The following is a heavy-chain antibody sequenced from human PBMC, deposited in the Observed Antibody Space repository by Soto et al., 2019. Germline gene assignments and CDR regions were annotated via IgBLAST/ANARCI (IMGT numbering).Heavy chain of an antibody. CDR3: AKVIGGFVPEYYFDY. Sequence: PGGSLRLSCAASGSTSSSYAMSWVRQAPGKGLEWVSAISGSGGSTYYADSVKGRFTISRDNSKNTLYLQMNSLRAEDTAVYYCAKVIGGFVPEYYFDYWAQGALVTVSS. CDR1: GSTSSSYA. CDR2: ISGSGGST. V-gene: IGHV3-23*01. J-gene: IGHJ4*02. D-gene: IGHD3-16*01.